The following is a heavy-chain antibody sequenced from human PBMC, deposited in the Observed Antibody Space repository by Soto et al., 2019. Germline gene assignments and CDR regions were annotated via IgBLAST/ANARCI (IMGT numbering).Heavy chain of an antibody. V-gene: IGHV4-38-2*02. CDR2: IYHSVST. CDR1: GYSINSDDY. D-gene: IGHD3-10*01. J-gene: IGHJ6*02. Sequence: PSETLSLTCTVSGYSINSDDYWGWIRQPPGKGLEWIASIYHSVSTFYNPSLRNRVTISIDTSKNQFSLRLTAVTAADTATYYCARDYYGAGSQYYYYGMEVWGQGTTVTVSS. CDR3: ARDYYGAGSQYYYYGMEV.